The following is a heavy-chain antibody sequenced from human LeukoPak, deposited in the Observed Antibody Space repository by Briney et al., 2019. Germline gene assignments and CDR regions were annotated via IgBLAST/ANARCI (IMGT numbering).Heavy chain of an antibody. V-gene: IGHV3-9*01. Sequence: GGSLRLSCAASGFTFSSYSMNWVRQAPGKGLEWVSGISWNSGSIGYADSVKGRFTISRDNAKNSLYLQMNSLRAEDTALYYCAKDSSGYYSNFDYWGQGTLVTVSS. D-gene: IGHD3-22*01. CDR2: ISWNSGSI. J-gene: IGHJ4*02. CDR3: AKDSSGYYSNFDY. CDR1: GFTFSSYS.